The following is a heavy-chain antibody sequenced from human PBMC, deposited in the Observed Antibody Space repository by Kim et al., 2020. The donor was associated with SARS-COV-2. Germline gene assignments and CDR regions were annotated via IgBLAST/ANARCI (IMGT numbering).Heavy chain of an antibody. CDR1: TFTFSTYA. J-gene: IGHJ6*02. CDR3: AKLMTTSFYSPMDL. CDR2: ISTNGGTT. Sequence: GGSLRLSCAASTFTFSTYAMSWVRQAPGKGLEWVSGISTNGGTTSSANSVKGRFCISRDDSKNTLYLQMHSLRADDTAVYYCAKLMTTSFYSPMDLGGQG. D-gene: IGHD2-2*02. V-gene: IGHV3-23*01.